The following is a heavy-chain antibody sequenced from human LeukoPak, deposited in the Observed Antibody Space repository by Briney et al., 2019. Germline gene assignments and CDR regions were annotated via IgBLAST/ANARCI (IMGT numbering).Heavy chain of an antibody. V-gene: IGHV3-30*02. CDR3: AKDTPPEDYYDSSGYYRHFDY. Sequence: GGSLRLSCAASGFTFSSYGMHWVRQAPGKGLEWVAFIRYDGSNKYYADSVKGRFTISRDNSKNSLYLQMNSLRTEDTALYYCAKDTPPEDYYDSSGYYRHFDYWGQGTLVTVSS. D-gene: IGHD3-22*01. J-gene: IGHJ4*02. CDR2: IRYDGSNK. CDR1: GFTFSSYG.